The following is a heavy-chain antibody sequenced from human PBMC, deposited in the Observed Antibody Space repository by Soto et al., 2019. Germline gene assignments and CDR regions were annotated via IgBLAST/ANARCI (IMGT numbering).Heavy chain of an antibody. CDR2: ISDSGST. CDR1: GGSISSGGFY. CDR3: ARGADNSYNWFDP. Sequence: SETLSLTCTGSGGSISSGGFYWNWLRRQPGKGLEWIGYISDSGSTYYNLSLRSRLTLLVDTSRNQFSLRLNSVTAADTALYYCARGADNSYNWFDPWGQGILVTVSS. J-gene: IGHJ5*02. V-gene: IGHV4-31*03. D-gene: IGHD1-20*01.